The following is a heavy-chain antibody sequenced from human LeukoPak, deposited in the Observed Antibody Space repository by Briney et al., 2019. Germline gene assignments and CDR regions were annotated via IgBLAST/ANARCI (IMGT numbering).Heavy chain of an antibody. CDR2: ISGSGGST. Sequence: PGGSLRLSCAASGFTFSSYAMSWVRQAPGKGLEWVSAISGSGGSTYYADSVKGRFTISRDNSKNTLYLQMNSLRAEDTAVYYFSENRVGAGGSSIGGNWGQGTLVNVSS. CDR1: GFTFSSYA. D-gene: IGHD3-3*01. CDR3: SENRVGAGGSSIGGN. V-gene: IGHV3-23*01. J-gene: IGHJ4*02.